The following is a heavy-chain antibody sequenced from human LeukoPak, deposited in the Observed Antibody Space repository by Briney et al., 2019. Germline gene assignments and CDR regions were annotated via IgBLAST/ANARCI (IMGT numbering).Heavy chain of an antibody. CDR1: GGTFSSYA. D-gene: IGHD1-26*01. J-gene: IGHJ4*02. V-gene: IGHV1-69*13. CDR2: IIPIFGTA. CDR3: ARGGSFKSPLFDY. Sequence: VASVKVSCKASGGTFSSYAISWVRQAPGQGLEWMGGIIPIFGTANYAQKFQGRVTITADESTSTAYMELSSLRSEDTAVYYCARGGSFKSPLFDYWGQGTLVTVSS.